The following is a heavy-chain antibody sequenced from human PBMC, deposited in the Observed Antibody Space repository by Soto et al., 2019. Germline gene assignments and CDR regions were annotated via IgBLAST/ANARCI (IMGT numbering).Heavy chain of an antibody. V-gene: IGHV4-38-2*01. CDR3: ATTETRSLGYYYYGMDV. CDR2: TYHSGST. D-gene: IGHD4-17*01. Sequence: ETLSLTCAVSGYSISSGYYWGWIRQPPGKGLEWIGSTYHSGSTCYNPSLKSRVTISVDTSKNQFSLKLSSVTAADTAVYYCATTETRSLGYYYYGMDVWGQGTTVTVSS. J-gene: IGHJ6*02. CDR1: GYSISSGYY.